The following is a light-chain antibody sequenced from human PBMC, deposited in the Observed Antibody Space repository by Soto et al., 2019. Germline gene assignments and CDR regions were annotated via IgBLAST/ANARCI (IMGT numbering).Light chain of an antibody. CDR1: SSDDGGYNY. CDR3: SSYTSSSTLKV. J-gene: IGLJ2*01. Sequence: QSALTQPASVSGSTGQSITISCTGTSSDDGGYNYVSWYQQHPGKAPKLMIYDVSNRPSGVSNRFSGSKSGNTASLTISGLQAEDEADYYCSSYTSSSTLKVFGGGTKLTVL. CDR2: DVS. V-gene: IGLV2-14*01.